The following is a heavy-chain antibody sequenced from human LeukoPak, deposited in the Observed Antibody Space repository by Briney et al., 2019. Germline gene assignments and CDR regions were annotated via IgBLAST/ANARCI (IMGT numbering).Heavy chain of an antibody. V-gene: IGHV3-21*01. CDR1: GFTFSSYS. J-gene: IGHJ4*02. Sequence: GGSLRLSCAASGFTFSSYSMNWVRQAPGKGLEWVSSISSSSSYIYYADSVKGRFTVSRDNAKNSLYLQMNSLRAEDTAVYYCAREGPGIQYDYWGQGTLVTVSS. CDR3: AREGPGIQYDY. D-gene: IGHD5-18*01. CDR2: ISSSSSYI.